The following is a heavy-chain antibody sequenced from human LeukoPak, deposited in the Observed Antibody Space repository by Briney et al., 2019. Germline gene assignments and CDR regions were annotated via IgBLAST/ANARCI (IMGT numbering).Heavy chain of an antibody. CDR3: AREVRGIVVVVAAKGFYYFDY. Sequence: PSETLSLTCAVYGGSFSGYYWSWIRQPPGKGLEWIGEINHSGSTNYNPSLESRVTISVDTSKNQFSLKLSSVTAADTAVYYCAREVRGIVVVVAAKGFYYFDYWGQGTLVTVSS. V-gene: IGHV4-34*01. J-gene: IGHJ4*02. CDR1: GGSFSGYY. D-gene: IGHD2-15*01. CDR2: INHSGST.